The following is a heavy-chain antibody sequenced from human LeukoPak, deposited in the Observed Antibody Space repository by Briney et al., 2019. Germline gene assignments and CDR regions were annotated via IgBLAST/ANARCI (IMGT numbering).Heavy chain of an antibody. J-gene: IGHJ6*03. CDR3: AKVGVWGAAAGRGPNYYYYMDV. Sequence: GESLRLSCAASGFTFSSYSMHWVRQAPGKGLEWVAVISYDGSNKYYADSVKGRFTISRDNSKNTLYLQMNSLRAEDTAVYYCAKVGVWGAAAGRGPNYYYYMDVWGKGTTVTVSS. CDR1: GFTFSSYS. D-gene: IGHD6-13*01. V-gene: IGHV3-30*18. CDR2: ISYDGSNK.